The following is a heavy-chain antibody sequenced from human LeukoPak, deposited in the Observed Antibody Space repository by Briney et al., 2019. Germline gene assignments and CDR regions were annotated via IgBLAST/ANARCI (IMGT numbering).Heavy chain of an antibody. CDR1: GYTFTGYY. V-gene: IGHV1-18*04. Sequence: ASVKVSCKASGYTFTGYYMHWVRQAPGQGLEWMGWINPNSGNTNYAQKLQGRVTMTTDTSTSTAYMELRSLRSDDTAVYYCASNSGRWSPGYYGMDVWGQGTTVTVSS. D-gene: IGHD6-13*01. CDR2: INPNSGNT. J-gene: IGHJ6*02. CDR3: ASNSGRWSPGYYGMDV.